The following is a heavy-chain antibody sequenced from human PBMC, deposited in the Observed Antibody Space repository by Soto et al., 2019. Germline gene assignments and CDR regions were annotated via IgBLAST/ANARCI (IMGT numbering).Heavy chain of an antibody. CDR1: GFTFITYA. D-gene: IGHD1-1*01. V-gene: IGHV3-23*01. Sequence: EVQLLESGGGLVQPGGSLRLSCAGTGFTFITYAMNWVRQAPGKGLEWVSTVTASGRTTYYSDSVEGRFTISRDNSKNTVYLEMSSLRVNDTAVYYCAKAMRHQSDLEGIDYWGQGTLVTVSS. CDR3: AKAMRHQSDLEGIDY. J-gene: IGHJ4*02. CDR2: VTASGRTT.